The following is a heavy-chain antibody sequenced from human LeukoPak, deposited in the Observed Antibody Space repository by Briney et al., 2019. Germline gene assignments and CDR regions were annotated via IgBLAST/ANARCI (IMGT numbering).Heavy chain of an antibody. Sequence: PGGSLRLSCAASGFSFSSYAMNWVRQAPGKGLEWVSAISASGGTTYYVDSVKGRFTISRDNAKNTLYLQMNSLRAEDTAVYYCAKDRSGTNSDFDYWGQGTLVTVSS. CDR3: AKDRSGTNSDFDY. CDR1: GFSFSSYA. V-gene: IGHV3-23*01. D-gene: IGHD1-14*01. CDR2: ISASGGTT. J-gene: IGHJ4*02.